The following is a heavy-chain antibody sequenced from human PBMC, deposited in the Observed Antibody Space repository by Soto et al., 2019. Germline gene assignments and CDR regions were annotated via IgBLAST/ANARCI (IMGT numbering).Heavy chain of an antibody. CDR3: ARESGGATATLDYYYCYMDV. D-gene: IGHD5-12*01. V-gene: IGHV1-2*04. CDR2: INPNSGVT. CDR1: GDRFTDYY. J-gene: IGHJ6*03. Sequence: QVQLVQSGAEVKEPGASVTVSCRASGDRFTDYYMHWVRQAPGQGLEWRGWINPNSGVTKYAQKFQGWVTMTRDTSIRTGYMQLSRLRLDDTAIYYCARESGGATATLDYYYCYMDVWGTGTTVTVSS.